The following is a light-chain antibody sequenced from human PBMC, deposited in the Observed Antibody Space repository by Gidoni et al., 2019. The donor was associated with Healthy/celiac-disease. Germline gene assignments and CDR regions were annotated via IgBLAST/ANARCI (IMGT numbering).Light chain of an antibody. CDR3: QQYCSSIFT. Sequence: STQSPGTLPLSPVERATLSSRTSPSVSSSYLAWYQQKPGQAPRLLIYGASSRAPGIPDRFSGSGSGTDFTLTISRLEPEDFAVYYCQQYCSSIFTFGPGTKVDIK. CDR2: GAS. CDR1: PSVSSSY. V-gene: IGKV3-20*01. J-gene: IGKJ3*01.